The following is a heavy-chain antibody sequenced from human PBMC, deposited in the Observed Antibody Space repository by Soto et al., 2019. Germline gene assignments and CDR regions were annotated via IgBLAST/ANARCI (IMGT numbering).Heavy chain of an antibody. CDR3: TRHTVDY. CDR2: IRSKANNYAT. CDR1: GFTFSASA. V-gene: IGHV3-73*01. J-gene: IGHJ4*02. Sequence: EVQLVESGGGLVQPGGSLKLSCAASGFTFSASAMHWLRQTSGKGLEWVGRIRSKANNYATEYAASVKGRFTISRDDSKTTAYLQMNSLKTEDTAVYYCTRHTVDYWGQGTLVTVSS.